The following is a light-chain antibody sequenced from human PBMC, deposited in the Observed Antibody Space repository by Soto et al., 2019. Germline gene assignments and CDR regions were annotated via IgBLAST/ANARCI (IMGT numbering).Light chain of an antibody. CDR2: XXS. V-gene: IGKV3-20*01. CDR3: QQFSRYPLT. J-gene: IGKJ4*01. Sequence: EFVLTQSPGTLSLSPGERATLSCRASQTVRNNYLAWYQQKHGXXXXXLXXXXSSRATGIQDRFSGGGSGTDFTLTISRLEPEDVAVDYCQQFSRYPLTFGGETKGESK. CDR1: QTVRNNY.